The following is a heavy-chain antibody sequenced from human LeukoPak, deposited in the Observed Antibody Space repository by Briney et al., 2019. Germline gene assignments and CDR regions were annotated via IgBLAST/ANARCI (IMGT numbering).Heavy chain of an antibody. J-gene: IGHJ3*02. CDR1: GYIFTSYA. CDR3: ASWLRGVIGAFDI. CDR2: INAGNGNT. Sequence: ASVKVSCKASGYIFTSYAIHWVRQAPGQRLEWMGWINAGNGNTKYSQEFQGRVTMTRDTSASTAYMELSSLRSEDKAVYYCASWLRGVIGAFDIWGQGAMVTVSS. V-gene: IGHV1-3*03. D-gene: IGHD3-10*01.